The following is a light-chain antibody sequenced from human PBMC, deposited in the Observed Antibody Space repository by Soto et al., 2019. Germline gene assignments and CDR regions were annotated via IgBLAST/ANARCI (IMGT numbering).Light chain of an antibody. V-gene: IGKV1-33*01. Sequence: DIQMTQSPSSLSASVGDRVTITCQASQDISNFLNWYQQKPGKAPKLLIYDASKLETGVPSRFSGSGSGTAFTFTISSLQPEDVATYYCQQYENLPTFGQGTRLEIK. CDR2: DAS. CDR3: QQYENLPT. CDR1: QDISNF. J-gene: IGKJ5*01.